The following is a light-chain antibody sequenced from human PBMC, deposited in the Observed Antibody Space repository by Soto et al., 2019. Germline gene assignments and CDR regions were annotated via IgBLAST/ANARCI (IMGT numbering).Light chain of an antibody. J-gene: IGKJ2*01. CDR1: RSFASSY. CDR2: AAS. V-gene: IGKV3-20*01. Sequence: EMVLTQSPGTLSLSPGERASLSCRASRSFASSYLAWYQQKPGQAPRLLIYAASKRATGIPDRFSGSGSGTDFTLTINRLDPEDSAVYYCQQCGSSPPYTFGQGTKLQIK. CDR3: QQCGSSPPYT.